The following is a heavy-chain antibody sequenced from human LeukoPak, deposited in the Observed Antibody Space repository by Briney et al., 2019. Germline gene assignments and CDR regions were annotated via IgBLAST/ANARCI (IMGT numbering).Heavy chain of an antibody. D-gene: IGHD2-2*01. V-gene: IGHV4-4*07. J-gene: IGHJ6*03. CDR1: GGSISSYF. Sequence: SETLSLTCTVSGGSISSYFWTWIRQPAGKGLEWIGRIYSSGSTNYNPSLKSRVTMSVDTSKNQFSLKLNSVTAADTAVYYCARENIVIVPAVAYYYMDVWGKGTTVTISS. CDR3: ARENIVIVPAVAYYYMDV. CDR2: IYSSGST.